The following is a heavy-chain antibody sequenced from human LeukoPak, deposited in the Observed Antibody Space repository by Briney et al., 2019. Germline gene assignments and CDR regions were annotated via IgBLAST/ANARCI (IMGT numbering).Heavy chain of an antibody. CDR2: IYPGDSDT. Sequence: GESLKISCKGSGYSFTSYWIGWVRQMPGKGLEWMGIIYPGDSDTRYSPSFQGQVTISADKSISTAYLQWSRLKASDTAMYYCARLRYCSSTSCYLYFDYWGQGTLVTVSS. CDR1: GYSFTSYW. V-gene: IGHV5-51*01. CDR3: ARLRYCSSTSCYLYFDY. D-gene: IGHD2-2*01. J-gene: IGHJ4*02.